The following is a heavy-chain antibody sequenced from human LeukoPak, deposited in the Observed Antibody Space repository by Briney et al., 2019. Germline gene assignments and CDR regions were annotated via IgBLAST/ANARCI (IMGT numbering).Heavy chain of an antibody. CDR3: ARGDDDSSSYPFDI. CDR1: GFTFSSYS. D-gene: IGHD3-22*01. J-gene: IGHJ3*02. V-gene: IGHV3-48*04. Sequence: GGSLRLSCAASGFTFSSYSMNWVRQAPGKGLEWVSYISSSSSTIYYADSVKGRFTISRDNAKNSLYLQMNSLRAEDTAVYYCARGDDDSSSYPFDIWGQGTMVTVSS. CDR2: ISSSSSTI.